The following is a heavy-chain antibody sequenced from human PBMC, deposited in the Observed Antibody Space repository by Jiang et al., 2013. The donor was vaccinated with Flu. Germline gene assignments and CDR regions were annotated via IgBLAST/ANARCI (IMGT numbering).Heavy chain of an antibody. D-gene: IGHD1-26*01. CDR2: ISYDGSNK. J-gene: IGHJ1*01. CDR1: GFTFSSYA. CDR3: ARDPTSGSYYSYAQFQH. Sequence: CAASGFTFSSYAMHWVRQAPGKGLEWVAVISYDGSNKYYADSVKGRFTISRDNSKNTLYLQMNSLRAEDTAVYYCARDPTSGSYYSYAQFQHWGQGTLVTVSS. V-gene: IGHV3-30-3*01.